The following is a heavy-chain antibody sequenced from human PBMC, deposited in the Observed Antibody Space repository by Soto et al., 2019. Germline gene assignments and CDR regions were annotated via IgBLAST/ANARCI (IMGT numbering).Heavy chain of an antibody. D-gene: IGHD1-1*01. J-gene: IGHJ4*02. CDR3: ARGRAPILEPQAPTDY. Sequence: ASVKVSCKASGYTFTSYYMHWVRQAPGQGLEWMGIINPSGGSTSYAQKFQGRVTMTRDTSTSTVYMELSSLRSEDTAVYYCARGRAPILEPQAPTDYWGQGTLVTVSS. CDR1: GYTFTSYY. CDR2: INPSGGST. V-gene: IGHV1-46*01.